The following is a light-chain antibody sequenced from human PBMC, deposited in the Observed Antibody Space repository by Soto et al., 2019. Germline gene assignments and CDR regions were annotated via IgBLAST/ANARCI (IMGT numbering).Light chain of an antibody. CDR1: QSVSSSS. V-gene: IGKV3-20*01. CDR2: GAS. J-gene: IGKJ1*01. Sequence: EIVLTQSPGTLSLSPGERATLSCRASQSVSSSSLAWYQQKPGQAPRLLIYGASSRATGIPDRFSGSGSGTDFTLTINRLEPEDFAVYYCQQYGSSPLTFGQGTKVDIK. CDR3: QQYGSSPLT.